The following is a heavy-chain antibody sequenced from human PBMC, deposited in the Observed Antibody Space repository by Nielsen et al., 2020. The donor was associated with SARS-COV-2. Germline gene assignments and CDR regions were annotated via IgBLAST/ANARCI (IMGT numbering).Heavy chain of an antibody. CDR1: GFTFSSYG. CDR3: AKVRIGQWLNLDFDY. V-gene: IGHV3-30*18. D-gene: IGHD6-19*01. CDR2: ISYDGSNK. Sequence: GESLKISCAASGFTFSSYGMHWVRQAPGKGLEWVAVISYDGSNKYYADSVKGRFTISRDNSKNTLYLQMNSLRAEDTAVYYCAKVRIGQWLNLDFDYWGQGTLVTVSS. J-gene: IGHJ4*02.